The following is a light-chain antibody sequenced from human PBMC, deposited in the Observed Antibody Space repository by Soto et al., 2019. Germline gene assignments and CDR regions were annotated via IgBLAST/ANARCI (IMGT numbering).Light chain of an antibody. J-gene: IGLJ3*02. V-gene: IGLV1-47*01. CDR3: AAWDDSLSDLWV. Sequence: QSVLTQPPSASGTPGQRVTISCSGSSSNIGSNYVYWYQQLPGTAPKLLIYRNNQRPSGVPDRFSGSKSGTSASLAISGLRSEDEAEYYCAAWDDSLSDLWVFGGGTKLTVL. CDR1: SSNIGSNY. CDR2: RNN.